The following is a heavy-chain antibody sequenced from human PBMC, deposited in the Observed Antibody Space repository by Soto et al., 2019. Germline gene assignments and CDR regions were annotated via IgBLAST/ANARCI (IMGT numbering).Heavy chain of an antibody. D-gene: IGHD6-19*01. V-gene: IGHV3-23*01. J-gene: IGHJ4*02. CDR1: GFTFSSFA. Sequence: EVQLLESGGGLVQPGGSLRLSCAASGFTFSSFAMSWVRQAPGKGLEWVSAIGSRGDSTYYADSVKRRFTISRDNSKNTLYLQMNSLRAEDTAVYYCAKDLIYGYNSGRPFDSWGQGTLVTVSS. CDR2: IGSRGDST. CDR3: AKDLIYGYNSGRPFDS.